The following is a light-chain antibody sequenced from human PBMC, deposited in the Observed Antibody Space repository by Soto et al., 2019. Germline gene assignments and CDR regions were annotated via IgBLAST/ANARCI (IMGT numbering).Light chain of an antibody. J-gene: IGKJ2*01. V-gene: IGKV1-39*01. CDR1: QTIMTY. CDR2: DAS. Sequence: DIQMTQSRSSLSASLGDEVTITCRASQTIMTYLNWYQLKPGKAPKLLIYDASSLESGVPSRFSGSGSGTDFTLTISSLQPEDSATYYCQQSYSLPYTFGQGTKVDI. CDR3: QQSYSLPYT.